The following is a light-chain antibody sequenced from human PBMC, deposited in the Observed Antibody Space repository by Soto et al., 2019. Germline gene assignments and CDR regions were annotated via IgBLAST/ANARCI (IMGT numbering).Light chain of an antibody. V-gene: IGKV3-20*01. J-gene: IGKJ3*01. CDR3: QQYGRSPFT. Sequence: EIVLTQSPATLSLSPGERATLSCRASQSVSSNNLAWYQQRPGQAPRVVIYGASTRATGIPERFSGSGSGTDFTLTISRLEPEDFAVYYCQQYGRSPFTFGPGNKVDIK. CDR2: GAS. CDR1: QSVSSNN.